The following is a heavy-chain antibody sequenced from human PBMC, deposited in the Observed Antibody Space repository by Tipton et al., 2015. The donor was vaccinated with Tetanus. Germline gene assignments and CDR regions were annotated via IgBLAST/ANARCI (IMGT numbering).Heavy chain of an antibody. CDR3: AREADCRGGSCFSGDFDN. Sequence: SLRLSCAASGFIFSSYGIHWVRQAPGKGLEWVAVSWYDGTDKYYADSVKGRFTISRDNSKNTLYRQMNSLRAEDTAVYYCAREADCRGGSCFSGDFDNWGQGTQVTVSP. CDR1: GFIFSSYG. V-gene: IGHV3-33*01. D-gene: IGHD2-15*01. CDR2: SWYDGTDK. J-gene: IGHJ4*02.